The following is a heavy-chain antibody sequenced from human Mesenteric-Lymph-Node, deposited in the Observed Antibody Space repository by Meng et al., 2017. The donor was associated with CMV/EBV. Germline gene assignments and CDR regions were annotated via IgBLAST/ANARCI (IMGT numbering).Heavy chain of an antibody. CDR1: GFTFSYYG. J-gene: IGHJ4*02. CDR3: AKTGSGSYVDS. V-gene: IGHV3-30*02. Sequence: GESLKISCAASGFTFSYYGMHWVRQAPGKGLEWVAFIPYDGSNKYYADSVKGRFTISRDNSENTLYLQMNSLRPEDTAVYYCAKTGSGSYVDSWGQGTLVTVSS. D-gene: IGHD1-26*01. CDR2: IPYDGSNK.